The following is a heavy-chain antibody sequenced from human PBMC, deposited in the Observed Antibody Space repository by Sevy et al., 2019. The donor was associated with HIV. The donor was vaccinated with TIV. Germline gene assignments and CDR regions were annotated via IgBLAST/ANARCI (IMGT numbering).Heavy chain of an antibody. CDR1: GGSFTSSDSY. V-gene: IGHV4-30-4*01. Sequence: SETLSLTCTVSGGSFTSSDSYWSWIRQPPGEGLEWIGYIHYTGGTYYNPFLKSRVAMSVDTSEKQFSLKLSFLNAADTAVYYCASKRGYNDGPFDYWGQGTLVTVSS. CDR2: IHYTGGT. J-gene: IGHJ4*02. D-gene: IGHD5-12*01. CDR3: ASKRGYNDGPFDY.